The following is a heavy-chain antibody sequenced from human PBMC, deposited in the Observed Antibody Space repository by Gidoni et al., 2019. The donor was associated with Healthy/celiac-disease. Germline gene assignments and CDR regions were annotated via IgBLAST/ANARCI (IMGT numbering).Heavy chain of an antibody. CDR1: GFTFSSYA. V-gene: IGHV3-30-3*01. D-gene: IGHD4-17*01. J-gene: IGHJ3*02. CDR2: ISYDGSNK. CDR3: ARDPDYGNGAFDI. Sequence: QVQLVESGGGVVQPGRSLRLSCAASGFTFSSYAMHWVRQAPGKGLEWVAVISYDGSNKYYADSVKGRFTISRDNSKNTLYLQMNSLRAEDTAVYYCARDPDYGNGAFDIWGQGTMVTVSS.